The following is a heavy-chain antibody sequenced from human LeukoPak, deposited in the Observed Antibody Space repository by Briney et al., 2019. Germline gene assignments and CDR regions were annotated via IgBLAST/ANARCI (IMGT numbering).Heavy chain of an antibody. D-gene: IGHD4-17*01. J-gene: IGHJ4*02. V-gene: IGHV3-21*01. CDR2: ISSSSTYI. CDR1: GFTFSSYS. Sequence: PGGSLRLSRAASGFTFSSYSMKWVRQAPGKGLEWVSSISSSSTYIYYADSVKGRFTISRDNAKNSLYLQMNSLRAEDTAVYYCARSDTVTTQTDYWGQGTLVTVSS. CDR3: ARSDTVTTQTDY.